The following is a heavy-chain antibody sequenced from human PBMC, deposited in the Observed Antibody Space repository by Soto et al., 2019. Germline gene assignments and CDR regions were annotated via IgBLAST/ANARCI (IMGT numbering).Heavy chain of an antibody. CDR2: IYYSGST. Sequence: TSETLSLTCTASGGSIGSSSDYWGWIRQPPGKGLEWVGSIYYSGSTYYNPSLKSRVTISVDTSKNQFSLKLSSVTAADTAVYYCASTTVATEVGAFDIWGQGTMVTVSS. D-gene: IGHD4-17*01. J-gene: IGHJ3*02. V-gene: IGHV4-39*01. CDR3: ASTTVATEVGAFDI. CDR1: GGSIGSSSDY.